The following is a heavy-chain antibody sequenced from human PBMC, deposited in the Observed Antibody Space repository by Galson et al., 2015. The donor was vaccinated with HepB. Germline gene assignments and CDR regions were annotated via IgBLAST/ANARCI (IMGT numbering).Heavy chain of an antibody. J-gene: IGHJ5*02. D-gene: IGHD6-19*01. V-gene: IGHV3-30*01. CDR2: XXNDXXXK. CDR1: GFTFSAYA. CDR3: AREECGSGRYGSVMGNWSDP. Sequence: SLRLSCAASGFTFSAYALHWVRQAPGRGLXXVAXXXNDXXXKYXADSVXXRFXISRANXRNTIYQNMNSLRVEDTGIYFCAREECGSGRYGSVMGNWSDPWGQGTLVTVSS.